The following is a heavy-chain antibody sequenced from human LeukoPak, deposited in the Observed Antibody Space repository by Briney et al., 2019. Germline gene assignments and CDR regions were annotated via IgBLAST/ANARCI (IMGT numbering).Heavy chain of an antibody. J-gene: IGHJ5*02. D-gene: IGHD3-10*01. CDR2: MNPNSGNT. CDR1: GYTFTSYD. Sequence: ASVKVSCKASGYTFTSYDTNWLRQATGQGLEWMGWMNPNSGNTGYAQKFQGRVTMTRDTSISTAYMELSSLRSEDTAVYYCARAMVRGVQGPWGQGTLVTVSS. CDR3: ARAMVRGVQGP. V-gene: IGHV1-8*01.